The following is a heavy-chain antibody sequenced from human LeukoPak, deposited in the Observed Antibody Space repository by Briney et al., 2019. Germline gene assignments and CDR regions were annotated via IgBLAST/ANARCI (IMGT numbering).Heavy chain of an antibody. D-gene: IGHD4-17*01. Sequence: PGGSLRLSCTASGFPFSSYSMNWDRQAPGKGLEWISYISSSFKTIYYADSVRGRFTISRDNGKTSLFLQMTSLRDEDTAVYYCARDRYGDSVALDFWYFDLWGRGTLVTVSS. CDR3: ARDRYGDSVALDFWYFDL. V-gene: IGHV3-48*02. CDR2: ISSSFKTI. J-gene: IGHJ2*01. CDR1: GFPFSSYS.